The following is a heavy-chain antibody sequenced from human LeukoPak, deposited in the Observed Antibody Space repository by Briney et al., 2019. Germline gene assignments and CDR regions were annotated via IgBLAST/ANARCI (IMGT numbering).Heavy chain of an antibody. D-gene: IGHD1-26*01. CDR2: ISSSSSTI. CDR3: ARERVGADSYFDY. V-gene: IGHV3-48*02. CDR1: GFTFSSYS. Sequence: PGGSLRLSCAASGFTFSSYSMNWVRQAPGKGLEWVSYISSSSSTIYYADSVKGRFTISRDNAKNSLYLQMSSLRDEDAAVYYCARERVGADSYFDYWGQGTLVTVSS. J-gene: IGHJ4*02.